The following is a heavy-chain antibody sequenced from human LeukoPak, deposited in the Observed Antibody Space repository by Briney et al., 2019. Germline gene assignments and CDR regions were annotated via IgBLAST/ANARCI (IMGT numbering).Heavy chain of an antibody. V-gene: IGHV1-2*04. J-gene: IGHJ5*02. Sequence: ASVRVSCKATGYTFAGYYMHWVRQAPGQGLEWMGWINPNNGGTNYAQKFQGWVTMTRDTSISTVYMELSRLRSDDTAVYYCARDYRLGLQSGRFDPWGQGTLVTVSS. CDR2: INPNNGGT. CDR3: ARDYRLGLQSGRFDP. CDR1: GYTFAGYY. D-gene: IGHD5-18*01.